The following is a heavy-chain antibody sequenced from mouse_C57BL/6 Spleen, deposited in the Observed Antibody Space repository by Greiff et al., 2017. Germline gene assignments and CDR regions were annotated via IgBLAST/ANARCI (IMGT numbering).Heavy chain of an antibody. Sequence: QVQLQQPGAELVMPGASVKLSCKASGYTFTSYWMHWVKQRPGQGLEWIGEIDPSDSYTNYNQKFKGKSTLTVDKSSSTAYMQRSSLTSEDSAVYYCARATTVVATTNFDYWGQGTTLTVSS. D-gene: IGHD1-1*01. J-gene: IGHJ2*01. CDR3: ARATTVVATTNFDY. CDR2: IDPSDSYT. V-gene: IGHV1-69*01. CDR1: GYTFTSYW.